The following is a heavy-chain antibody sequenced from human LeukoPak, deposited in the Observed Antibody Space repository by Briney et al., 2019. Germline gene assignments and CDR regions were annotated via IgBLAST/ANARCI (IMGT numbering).Heavy chain of an antibody. V-gene: IGHV3-23*01. CDR3: AKLGGRYVPAAITQFGY. D-gene: IGHD2-2*01. J-gene: IGHJ4*02. CDR1: GFTFSSYA. CDR2: ISGSGGST. Sequence: GVPLRLSCAASGFTFSSYAMRWVRQAPGKGLEWVSAISGSGGSTYYADSVKGRFTISRDNSKNTLYLQMNSLRAEDTAVYYCAKLGGRYVPAAITQFGYWGQGTLVTVSS.